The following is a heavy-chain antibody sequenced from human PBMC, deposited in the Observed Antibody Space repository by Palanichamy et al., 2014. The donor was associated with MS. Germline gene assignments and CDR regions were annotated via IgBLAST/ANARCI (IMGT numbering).Heavy chain of an antibody. D-gene: IGHD1-14*01. CDR3: ARTNPFDY. CDR1: GFTFSAHD. V-gene: IGHV3-13*01. CDR2: IGTAGDT. Sequence: EVQLVESGGGLVQPGGSLRLSCVASGFTFSAHDMHWVRQVTGKGLEWVSGIGTAGDTYYPDSVKGRFTISRENAKNSLYLQMNRLRAEDTAVYYCARTNPFDYWGQGTLVTVSS. J-gene: IGHJ4*02.